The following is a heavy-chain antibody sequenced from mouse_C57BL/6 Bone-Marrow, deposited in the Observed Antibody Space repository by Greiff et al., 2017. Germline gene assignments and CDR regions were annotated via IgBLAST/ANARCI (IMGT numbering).Heavy chain of an antibody. CDR3: TIGGPYGYDLDY. CDR2: IDPEDGDT. D-gene: IGHD2-2*01. Sequence: QLQQSGAELVRPGASVKLSCTASGFNIKDYYMHWVKPRPEQGLEWIGRIDPEDGDTEYAPKFQGKATMTADTSSNTAYLKLSSLTSEDTAVDYCTIGGPYGYDLDYWGQGTTLTVSS. CDR1: GFNIKDYY. V-gene: IGHV14-1*01. J-gene: IGHJ2*01.